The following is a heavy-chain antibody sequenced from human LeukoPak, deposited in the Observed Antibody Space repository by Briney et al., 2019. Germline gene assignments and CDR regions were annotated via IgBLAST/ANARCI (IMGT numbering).Heavy chain of an antibody. CDR1: GYTFTGYY. Sequence: ASVKVSCKASGYTFTGYYMHWVRQAPGQGLEWMGWINPNSGGTNYAQKFQGRVTMTRDTSISTAYMELSRLRSDDTAVYYRARVGAPSVDDAFDIWGQGTMVTVSS. CDR3: ARVGAPSVDDAFDI. D-gene: IGHD1-26*01. V-gene: IGHV1-2*02. J-gene: IGHJ3*02. CDR2: INPNSGGT.